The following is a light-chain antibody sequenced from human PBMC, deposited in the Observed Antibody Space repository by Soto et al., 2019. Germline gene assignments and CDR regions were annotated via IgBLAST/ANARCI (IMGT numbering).Light chain of an antibody. CDR1: ESIRSS. CDR3: QQYIDWPPMYT. J-gene: IGKJ2*01. Sequence: EIVMTQSPATLSVSPGERATLSCRASESIRSSLAWYQQKPGQAPRLLIYGASSRAPGIPDRFSGSGSGTEFTLTISSLQSEDFAVYYCQQYIDWPPMYTFGQGTKLEIK. V-gene: IGKV3-15*01. CDR2: GAS.